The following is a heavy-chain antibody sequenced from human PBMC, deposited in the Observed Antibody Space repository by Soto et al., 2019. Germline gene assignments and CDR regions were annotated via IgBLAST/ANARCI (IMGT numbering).Heavy chain of an antibody. Sequence: SETLSLTCTVSGGSISSYYWSWIRQPPGKGLEWIGYIYYSGSTNYNPSLKSRVTISVDTSKNQFSLKLSSVTAADTAVYYCASGGYCSSTSCYADYYDAFDIWGQGTMVTVSS. CDR2: IYYSGST. CDR3: ASGGYCSSTSCYADYYDAFDI. J-gene: IGHJ3*02. V-gene: IGHV4-59*08. D-gene: IGHD2-2*01. CDR1: GGSISSYY.